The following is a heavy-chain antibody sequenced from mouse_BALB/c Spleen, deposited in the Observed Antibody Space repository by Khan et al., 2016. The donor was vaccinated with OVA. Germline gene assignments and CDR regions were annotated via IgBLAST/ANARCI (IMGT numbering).Heavy chain of an antibody. D-gene: IGHD2-3*01. V-gene: IGHV3-2*02. J-gene: IGHJ4*01. CDR3: ARDGSRYNYAMDY. CDR2: ISYSGST. Sequence: EVELVELGPSLVKPSQSLSLTCTVTGYSITSDYAWNWIRQFPGNKLEWMGYISYSGSTNYNPALKSRISITRDTSKNQFFLQLNSVTTEDTATYYCARDGSRYNYAMDYWGQGTSVTVSS. CDR1: GYSITSDYA.